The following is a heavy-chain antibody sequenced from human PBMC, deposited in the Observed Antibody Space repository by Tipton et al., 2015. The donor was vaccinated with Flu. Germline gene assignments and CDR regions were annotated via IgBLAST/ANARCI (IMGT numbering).Heavy chain of an antibody. CDR3: ARVNRSWLVP. V-gene: IGHV4-59*13. CDR1: GGSISDYY. CDR2: IFYTGNT. J-gene: IGHJ6*02. Sequence: TLSLTCSLSGGSISDYYYTWIRQPPGKGLEWIGSIFYTGNTDYSPSLKSRVTISLDTSKNQFSLELTSMTAADTAVYYCARVNRSWLVPWGQGTTVTVS. D-gene: IGHD3-22*01.